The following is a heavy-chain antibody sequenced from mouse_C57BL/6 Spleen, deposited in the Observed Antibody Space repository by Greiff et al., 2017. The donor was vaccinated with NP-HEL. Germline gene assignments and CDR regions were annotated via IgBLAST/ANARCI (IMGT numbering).Heavy chain of an antibody. Sequence: QVQLQQSGAELVRPGTSVKVSCKASGYAFTNYLIEWVKQRPGQGLEWIGVINPGSGGTNYNEKFKGKATLTADKSSSTAYMQLSSLTSEDSAVYFCARCDYSHWYFDVWGTGTTVTVSS. D-gene: IGHD2-12*01. CDR2: INPGSGGT. V-gene: IGHV1-54*01. CDR1: GYAFTNYL. CDR3: ARCDYSHWYFDV. J-gene: IGHJ1*03.